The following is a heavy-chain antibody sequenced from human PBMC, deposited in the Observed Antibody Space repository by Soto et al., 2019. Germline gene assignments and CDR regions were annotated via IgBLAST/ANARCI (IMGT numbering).Heavy chain of an antibody. J-gene: IGHJ4*02. Sequence: QVQIQQWGAGLLKPSETLSLTCVVYGGSFSGYYWRWIRQSPGRGLEWIGQINHSGTRNYNPSLKSRITMSVDTPKNQFSLELSSVTAADTALYYCARRKTFSPYYFDYWGQGTLVTVSS. D-gene: IGHD3-16*01. V-gene: IGHV4-34*01. CDR2: INHSGTR. CDR3: ARRKTFSPYYFDY. CDR1: GGSFSGYY.